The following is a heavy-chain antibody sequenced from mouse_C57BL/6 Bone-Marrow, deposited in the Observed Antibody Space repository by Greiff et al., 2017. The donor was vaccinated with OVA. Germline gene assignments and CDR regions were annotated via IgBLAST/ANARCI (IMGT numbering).Heavy chain of an antibody. Sequence: EVQLVESGGGLVTPGGSLKLSCAASGFTFSDYGMHWVRQAPEKGLEWVAYISSGSSTIYYADTVEGRFTISRDNAKNTLFLQMTSLRSEDTAMYYCARVTTVVAEGFAYWGQGTLVTVSS. D-gene: IGHD1-1*01. CDR1: GFTFSDYG. CDR3: ARVTTVVAEGFAY. V-gene: IGHV5-17*01. CDR2: ISSGSSTI. J-gene: IGHJ3*01.